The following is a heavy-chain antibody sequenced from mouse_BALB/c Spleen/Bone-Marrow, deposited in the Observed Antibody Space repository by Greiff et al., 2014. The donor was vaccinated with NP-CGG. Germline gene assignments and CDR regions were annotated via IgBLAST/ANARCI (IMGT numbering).Heavy chain of an antibody. J-gene: IGHJ4*01. CDR2: IFPSDSYS. Sequence: VQLQQSGAELVRPGASVKLSCKTSGYTFTSYWINWVKQRPGQGLEWIGNIFPSDSYSNYNQKFKDKATLTVDESSSTAYMHLTSPTSEDSAVYYCTRGKGYTLDYWGQGTSVTVSS. CDR3: TRGKGYTLDY. CDR1: GYTFTSYW. V-gene: IGHV1-69*02.